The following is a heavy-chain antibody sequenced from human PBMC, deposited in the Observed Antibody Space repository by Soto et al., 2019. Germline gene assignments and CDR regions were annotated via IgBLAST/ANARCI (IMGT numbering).Heavy chain of an antibody. Sequence: EVQLLESGGGLEPPGGSLRLSWLTSGLTFTSNGMSGVRQAPGKGLGWVSAISGSSDTYYPDSVKGRFTISRDNSRSTLYLQMNSLRAEDTAVYYCATYGGDSGGYEYFQRWGQGCLVTVSS. V-gene: IGHV3-23*01. CDR3: ATYGGDSGGYEYFQR. J-gene: IGHJ1*01. CDR2: ISGSSDT. CDR1: GLTFTSNG. D-gene: IGHD4-17*01.